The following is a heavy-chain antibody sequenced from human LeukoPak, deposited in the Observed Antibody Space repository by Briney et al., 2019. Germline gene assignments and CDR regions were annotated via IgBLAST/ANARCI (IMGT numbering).Heavy chain of an antibody. D-gene: IGHD5-12*01. Sequence: GGSLRLSCAASGFTVSSNYMSWVRQAPGKGLEWVSVLYSGGSTFYADSVKGRFTISRDNSKNTLYLQMNSLRVEDTAVYFCARDSGYYGSDYWGQGSLVIVSS. J-gene: IGHJ4*02. CDR1: GFTVSSNY. CDR2: LYSGGST. CDR3: ARDSGYYGSDY. V-gene: IGHV3-53*01.